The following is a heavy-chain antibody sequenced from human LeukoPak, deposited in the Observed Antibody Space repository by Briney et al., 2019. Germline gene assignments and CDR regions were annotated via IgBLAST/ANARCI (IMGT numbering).Heavy chain of an antibody. Sequence: ASVKVSCKASGYTFTSYYMHWVRQAPGQGLEWMGIINPSGGSTSYAQKFQGRVTMTRDTSTSTVYMELSSLRSEDTAVYYCARGGFVYVPAAAGYYFDYWGQGTLVTVSS. V-gene: IGHV1-46*01. J-gene: IGHJ4*02. D-gene: IGHD2-2*01. CDR3: ARGGFVYVPAAAGYYFDY. CDR2: INPSGGST. CDR1: GYTFTSYY.